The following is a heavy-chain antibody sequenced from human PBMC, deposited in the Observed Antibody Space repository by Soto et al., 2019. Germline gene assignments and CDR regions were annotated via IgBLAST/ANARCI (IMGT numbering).Heavy chain of an antibody. CDR2: IYYIGST. Sequence: SETLSLTCTVSGGSLSSYYWSWIRQPPGKGLEWIGYIYYIGSTNYNPSLKSRVTISVDTSKNQFSLKLRSVTAADTAVYCCARGGPGDSYAFYIWGQGTMVTVS. CDR1: GGSLSSYY. CDR3: ARGGPGDSYAFYI. V-gene: IGHV4-59*01. D-gene: IGHD2-21*02. J-gene: IGHJ3*02.